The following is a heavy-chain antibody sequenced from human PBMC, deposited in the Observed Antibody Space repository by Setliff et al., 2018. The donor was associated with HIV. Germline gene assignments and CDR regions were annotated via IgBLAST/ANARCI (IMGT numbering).Heavy chain of an antibody. Sequence: ASVKVSCKASATFTNVDIHWLRRATGQGLEWMGWMNPNSGVSGYGQKFQGRVTMTRDTSISTAYMELSSLTSEDAAVYYCARAKATRQARPTSCFDPWGQGTLVTVSS. CDR1: ATFTNVD. CDR2: MNPNSGVS. CDR3: ARAKATRQARPTSCFDP. V-gene: IGHV1-8*01. J-gene: IGHJ5*02. D-gene: IGHD1-1*01.